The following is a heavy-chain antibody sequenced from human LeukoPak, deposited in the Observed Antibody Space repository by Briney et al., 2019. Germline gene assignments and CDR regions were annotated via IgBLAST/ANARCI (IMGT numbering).Heavy chain of an antibody. CDR2: ISWDGGST. CDR1: GFTFDDYA. D-gene: IGHD6-13*01. Sequence: TGGSLRLSCAASGFTFDDYAMHWVRQAPGKGLEWVSLISWDGGSTYYTDSVKGRFTISRDNSKNSLYLQMNSLRTEDTALYYCAKDITDSSSSPTFGYWGQGTLVTVSS. J-gene: IGHJ4*02. CDR3: AKDITDSSSSPTFGY. V-gene: IGHV3-43D*04.